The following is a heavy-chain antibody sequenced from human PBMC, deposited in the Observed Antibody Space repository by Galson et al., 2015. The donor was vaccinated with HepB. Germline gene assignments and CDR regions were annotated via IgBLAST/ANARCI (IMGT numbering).Heavy chain of an antibody. CDR3: AGGFLEWLFDY. V-gene: IGHV4-59*01. J-gene: IGHJ4*02. CDR2: IYSGGNI. Sequence: LSLTCSVSSASITTNYWSWIRQSPGKGLEWIGSIYSGGNIQYNPSLKTRVAISIDTSNNQVSLQLKSLTVADTAVFYCAGGFLEWLFDYWGQGTLVTVSS. CDR1: SASITTNY. D-gene: IGHD3-3*01.